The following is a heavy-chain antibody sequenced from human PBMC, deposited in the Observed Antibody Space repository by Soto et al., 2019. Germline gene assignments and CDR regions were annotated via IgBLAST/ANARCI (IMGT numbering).Heavy chain of an antibody. V-gene: IGHV3-30-3*01. Sequence: QVQLVESGGGVVQPGRSLRLSCAASGFTFSSYAMHWVRQAPGKGLAWVAVISYDGSNKYYADSVKGRFTISRDNSKNTLYRQMNSLRAEDTAVYYCAREETYYDILTGYRGGAFDIWGQGTMVTVSS. CDR1: GFTFSSYA. CDR2: ISYDGSNK. J-gene: IGHJ3*02. D-gene: IGHD3-9*01. CDR3: AREETYYDILTGYRGGAFDI.